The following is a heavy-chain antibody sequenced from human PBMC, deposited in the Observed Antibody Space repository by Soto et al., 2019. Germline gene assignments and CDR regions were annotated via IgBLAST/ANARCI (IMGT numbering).Heavy chain of an antibody. CDR1: GFSFANYW. CDR2: INADGSAA. D-gene: IGHD6-13*01. V-gene: IGHV3-74*01. CDR3: ARDLYSAGDC. J-gene: IGHJ4*02. Sequence: EVQMVESGGGLVQPGGSLRLSCAASGFSFANYWMHWVRQVPGKGLVWVSRINADGSAATYADSVKGRFTISRDNDKNTLYLQMDSLRAEDTAIYYCARDLYSAGDCWGRGTLVTVSS.